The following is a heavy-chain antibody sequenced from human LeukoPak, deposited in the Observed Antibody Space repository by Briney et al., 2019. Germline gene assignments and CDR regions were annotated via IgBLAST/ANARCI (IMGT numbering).Heavy chain of an antibody. Sequence: SQTLSLTCTVSGGSITSGGYYWSWIRQPPGKGLEWIGYIYYSGSTNYNPSLKSRVTISVDTSKNQFSLKLSSVTAADTAVYYCARSITIFGVAVDYWGQGTLVTVSS. CDR1: GGSITSGGYY. D-gene: IGHD3-3*01. CDR3: ARSITIFGVAVDY. J-gene: IGHJ4*02. V-gene: IGHV4-61*08. CDR2: IYYSGST.